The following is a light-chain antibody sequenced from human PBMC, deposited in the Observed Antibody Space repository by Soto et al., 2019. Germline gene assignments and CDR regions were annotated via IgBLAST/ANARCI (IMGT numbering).Light chain of an antibody. V-gene: IGKV3-15*01. CDR2: DTA. Sequence: EVEMTQSPATLSVSPGGRATLSCRASQSVSGNLAWYQQKPGQAPRLLIYDTATRATGTPARFSGRGSGTEFTLTISSLQSEDFAVYYCQQYSNWPTFGQGTRLEI. CDR1: QSVSGN. J-gene: IGKJ5*01. CDR3: QQYSNWPT.